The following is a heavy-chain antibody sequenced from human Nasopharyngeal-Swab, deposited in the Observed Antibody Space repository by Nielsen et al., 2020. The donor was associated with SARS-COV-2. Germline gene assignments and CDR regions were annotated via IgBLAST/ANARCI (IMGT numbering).Heavy chain of an antibody. D-gene: IGHD3-3*01. CDR1: GGSISSSSYY. V-gene: IGHV4-39*07. CDR3: ARRARFDFWSGHGAFDI. Sequence: SCTVSGGSISSSSYYWGWIRQPPGKGLEWIGSIYYSGSTHYNPSLKSRVTISVDTSKNQFSLKLSSVTAADTAVYYCARRARFDFWSGHGAFDIWGQGTMVTVSS. J-gene: IGHJ3*02. CDR2: IYYSGST.